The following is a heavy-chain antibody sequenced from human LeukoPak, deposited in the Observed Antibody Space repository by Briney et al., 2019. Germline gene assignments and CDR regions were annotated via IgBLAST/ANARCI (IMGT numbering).Heavy chain of an antibody. Sequence: GGSLRLSCAASGFTFSSYAMSWVRQAPGRGLEWVSAISGSSGNTYYADSVKGRFTISRDNSKNTLYLQMNSLRAEDTAVYYCARAYYYDSSGSPWYFDYWGQGTLVTVSS. CDR3: ARAYYYDSSGSPWYFDY. CDR2: ISGSSGNT. J-gene: IGHJ4*02. CDR1: GFTFSSYA. D-gene: IGHD3-22*01. V-gene: IGHV3-23*01.